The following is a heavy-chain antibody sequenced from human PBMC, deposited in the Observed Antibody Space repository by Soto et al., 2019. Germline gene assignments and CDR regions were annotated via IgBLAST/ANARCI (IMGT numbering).Heavy chain of an antibody. CDR3: AHTMAPRIFDS. CDR2: LYWDDDT. V-gene: IGHV2-5*02. J-gene: IGHJ4*02. CDR1: GFSLITSGVG. Sequence: QITLKEAGPTLVKPTQTLTLTCSFSGFSLITSGVGVGWIRQPPGKSLEWLALLYWDDDTGYSTSLRSRLTITKDTSINQVVLTMTNLDPADTATYYCAHTMAPRIFDSWGQGTLVTVSS.